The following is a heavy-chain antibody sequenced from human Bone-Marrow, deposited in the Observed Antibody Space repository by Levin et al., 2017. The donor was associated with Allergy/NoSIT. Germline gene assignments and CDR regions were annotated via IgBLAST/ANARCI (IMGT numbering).Heavy chain of an antibody. CDR1: GGSFSGYY. V-gene: IGHV4-34*01. CDR3: ARVSGDSSGWYTSFDY. J-gene: IGHJ4*02. Sequence: SETLSLTCAVYGGSFSGYYWSWIRQPPGKGLEWIGEINHSGSTNYNPSLKSRVTISVDTSKNQFSLKLSSVTAADTAVYYCARVSGDSSGWYTSFDYWGQGTLVTVSS. CDR2: INHSGST. D-gene: IGHD6-19*01.